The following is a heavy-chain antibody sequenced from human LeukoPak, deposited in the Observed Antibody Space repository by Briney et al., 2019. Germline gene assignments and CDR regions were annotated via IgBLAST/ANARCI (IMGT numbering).Heavy chain of an antibody. J-gene: IGHJ5*02. CDR1: GFTFSSNG. D-gene: IGHD3-3*01. CDR3: ARDINSYYDFWSGNSNWFDP. CDR2: ISGRGDKT. Sequence: GGSLRLSCATSGFTFSSNGMNWVRQAPGKGLEWVAVISGRGDKTYYADSVKGRFTISRDNSKNTLYLQMNSLRAEDTAVYYCARDINSYYDFWSGNSNWFDPWGQGTLVTVSS. V-gene: IGHV3-23*01.